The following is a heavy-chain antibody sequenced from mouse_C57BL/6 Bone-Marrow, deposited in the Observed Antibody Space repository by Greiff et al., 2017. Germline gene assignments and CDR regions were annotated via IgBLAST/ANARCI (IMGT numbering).Heavy chain of an antibody. CDR3: TREPITTYYDYDRGNAMDY. Sequence: VQLQQSGTVLARPGASVKMSCKTSGYTFTSYWMHWVKQRPGQGLEWIGAIYPGNSDTSYNQKFKGKAKLTAVTSASTAYMELSSLTNEDSAVYYCTREPITTYYDYDRGNAMDYWGQGTSVTVSS. J-gene: IGHJ4*01. D-gene: IGHD2-4*01. V-gene: IGHV1-5*01. CDR1: GYTFTSYW. CDR2: IYPGNSDT.